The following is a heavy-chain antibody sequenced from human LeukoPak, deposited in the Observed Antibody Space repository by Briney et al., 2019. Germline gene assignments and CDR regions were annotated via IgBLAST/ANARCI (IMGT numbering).Heavy chain of an antibody. V-gene: IGHV4-4*02. CDR1: GGSISSSNW. Sequence: SETLSFTCAVSGGSISSSNWWSWVRQPPGKGLEWIGEIYHSGSTNYNPSLKSRVTISVDKSKNQFSLKLSSVTAADTAVYYCARDRVAVAGTGDAFDIWGQGTMVTVSS. D-gene: IGHD6-19*01. CDR3: ARDRVAVAGTGDAFDI. J-gene: IGHJ3*02. CDR2: IYHSGST.